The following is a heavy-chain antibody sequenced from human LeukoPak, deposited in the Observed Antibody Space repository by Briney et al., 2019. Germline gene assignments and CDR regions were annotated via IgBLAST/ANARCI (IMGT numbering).Heavy chain of an antibody. CDR2: IYTSGST. Sequence: PSETLSLTCTVSGGSISSYYWSWIRQPAGKGLEWIGRIYTSGSTNYNPSLKSRVTISVDKSKNQFSLKLSSVTAADTAVYYCARDLDHCDSTNCHNWFDPWGQGTLVTVSS. J-gene: IGHJ5*02. CDR1: GGSISSYY. V-gene: IGHV4-4*07. CDR3: ARDLDHCDSTNCHNWFDP. D-gene: IGHD2/OR15-2a*01.